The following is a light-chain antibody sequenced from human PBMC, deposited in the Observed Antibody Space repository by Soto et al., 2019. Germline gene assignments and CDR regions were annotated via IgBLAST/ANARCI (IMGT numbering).Light chain of an antibody. CDR1: QSVSSSY. V-gene: IGKV3-20*01. J-gene: IGKJ1*01. CDR3: QQYSFLPRT. Sequence: EIVLTQSPGTLSLSPGDSATLSCRASQSVSSSYLAWYQQKPGQAPRLLIYGASSRATGIPDRFSGSGSGTDFTLTISRLEPEDIAVYYCQQYSFLPRTVGQGNKVDIK. CDR2: GAS.